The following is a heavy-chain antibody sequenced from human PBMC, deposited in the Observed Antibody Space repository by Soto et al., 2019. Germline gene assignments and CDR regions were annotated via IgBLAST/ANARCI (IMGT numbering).Heavy chain of an antibody. CDR3: ATNYGSGSTHFDH. D-gene: IGHD3-10*01. Sequence: QVQLVQSGAEVKPPGSAERVSCTASVDTFNRYTISWVRQAPGQGLEWMGRVIPILGMSNYAQKFQGRVSIMADKSTSTAYMHLSSLRSEDTAMYYCATNYGSGSTHFDHWGQGTLVTVSS. CDR2: VIPILGMS. V-gene: IGHV1-69*02. CDR1: VDTFNRYT. J-gene: IGHJ4*02.